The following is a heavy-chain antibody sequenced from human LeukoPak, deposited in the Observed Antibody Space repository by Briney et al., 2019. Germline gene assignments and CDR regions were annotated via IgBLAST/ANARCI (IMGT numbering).Heavy chain of an antibody. CDR1: GGSISSYY. CDR2: IYYSGST. J-gene: IGHJ3*02. D-gene: IGHD2-2*01. V-gene: IGHV4-59*08. CDR3: AGNSFLDAFDI. Sequence: PSETLSLTCTVSGGSISSYYWSWIRQPPGKGLEWIGYIYYSGSTNYNPSLKSRVTISVDTSKNQFSLKLSSVTAADTAVYYCAGNSFLDAFDIWGQGTMVTVSS.